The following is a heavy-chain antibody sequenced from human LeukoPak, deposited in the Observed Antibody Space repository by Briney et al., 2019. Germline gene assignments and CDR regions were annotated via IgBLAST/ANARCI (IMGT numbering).Heavy chain of an antibody. CDR2: ITGSGGST. Sequence: PGGSLRLSCAASGFTFSSYGLSWVRQAPGKGLEWVSAITGSGGSTFYADSVKGRFTISRDNSKNALYLQMNSLRVEDTAVYYCAKLTHAVTTPHSWGQGTLVTVSS. CDR1: GFTFSSYG. J-gene: IGHJ4*02. V-gene: IGHV3-23*01. D-gene: IGHD4-17*01. CDR3: AKLTHAVTTPHS.